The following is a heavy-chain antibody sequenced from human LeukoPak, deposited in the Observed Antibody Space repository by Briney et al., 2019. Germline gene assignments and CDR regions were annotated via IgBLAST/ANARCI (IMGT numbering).Heavy chain of an antibody. V-gene: IGHV4-34*01. CDR3: ARGGLSFYGSGSHYYYYGMDV. D-gene: IGHD3-10*01. J-gene: IGHJ6*02. CDR2: INHSGST. Sequence: PSGTLSLTCAVYGGSFSGYYWSWIRQPPGKGLEWIGEINHSGSTNYNPSLKSRVTISVDTSKNQFSLKLSSVTAADTAVYYCARGGLSFYGSGSHYYYYGMDVWGQGTTDTVSS. CDR1: GGSFSGYY.